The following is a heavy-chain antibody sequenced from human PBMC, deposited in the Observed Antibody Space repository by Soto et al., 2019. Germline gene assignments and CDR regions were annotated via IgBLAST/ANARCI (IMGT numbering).Heavy chain of an antibody. CDR3: ATDVL. V-gene: IGHV3-23*01. Sequence: EVQVLESGGGLVQPGGSLRLSCAASGFTFSHSALSWVRQAPGKGLEWVSAISGSGGDTYYADSVRGRFTISRDNSKSTMYLQMNSLRAEDTAVYYCATDVLGGQGTLVTVSS. CDR2: ISGSGGDT. J-gene: IGHJ1*01. CDR1: GFTFSHSA. D-gene: IGHD2-15*01.